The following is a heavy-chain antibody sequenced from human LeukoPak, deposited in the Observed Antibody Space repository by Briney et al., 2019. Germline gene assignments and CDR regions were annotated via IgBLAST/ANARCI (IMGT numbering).Heavy chain of an antibody. V-gene: IGHV1-69*13. D-gene: IGHD3-22*01. CDR2: IIPIFGTA. CDR1: GGTFSSYA. CDR3: ARDYYDSSGYYPNLYFFDY. J-gene: IGHJ4*02. Sequence: SVKVSCKASGGTFSSYAISWVRQAPGQGLEWMGGIIPIFGTANYAQKFQGRVTITADESTSTAYMELSSLRSEDTAVYYCARDYYDSSGYYPNLYFFDYWGQGTLVTVSS.